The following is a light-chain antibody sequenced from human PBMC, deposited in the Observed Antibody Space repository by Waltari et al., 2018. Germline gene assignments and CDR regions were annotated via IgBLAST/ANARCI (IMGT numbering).Light chain of an antibody. CDR2: YDS. Sequence: SYELTQPPSVSVAPGTTARITCGGANIGSYRLHRSQQMQGQAPVLVSFYDSDRPSGIPERFSGSNSGNTATLTISSVEAGDEAKYYCHVWHPDMDPGVFGPGTEVSV. V-gene: IGLV3-21*04. CDR3: HVWHPDMDPGV. J-gene: IGLJ1*01. CDR1: NIGSYR.